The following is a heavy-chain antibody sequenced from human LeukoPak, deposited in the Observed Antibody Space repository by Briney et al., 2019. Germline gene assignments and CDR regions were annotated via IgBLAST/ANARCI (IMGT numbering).Heavy chain of an antibody. CDR1: GGSFSGYY. CDR2: INHSGST. J-gene: IGHJ4*02. Sequence: SETLSLTCAVYGGSFSGYYWSWIRLPPGKGLEWIGEINHSGSTNYNPSLKSRVTISVDTSKNQFSLKLSSVTAADTAVYYCARRRVSGYSSGWYSGPEDYWGQGTLVTVSS. V-gene: IGHV4-34*01. CDR3: ARRRVSGYSSGWYSGPEDY. D-gene: IGHD6-19*01.